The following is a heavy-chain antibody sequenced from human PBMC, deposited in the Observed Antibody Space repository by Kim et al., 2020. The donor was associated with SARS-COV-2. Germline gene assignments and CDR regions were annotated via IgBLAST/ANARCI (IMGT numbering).Heavy chain of an antibody. Sequence: YAASGQGRFTISRDYSENTLYLQMDSLSAGDTAVYYCARPSSSHFDFWGQGTLVTVSS. V-gene: IGHV3-33*01. J-gene: IGHJ4*02. CDR3: ARPSSSHFDF. D-gene: IGHD3-10*01.